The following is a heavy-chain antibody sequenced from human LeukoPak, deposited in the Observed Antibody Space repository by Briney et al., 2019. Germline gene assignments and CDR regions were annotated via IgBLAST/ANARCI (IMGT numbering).Heavy chain of an antibody. CDR3: ARENSSSSLDY. V-gene: IGHV3-33*01. CDR2: RWYDGSNK. Sequence: PGGSLRLSCAASGFTFSSYGMHWVRQAPGKGLEWVAVRWYDGSNKYYADSVKGRFTISRDNSKNTLYLQMNSLRAEDTAVYYCARENSSSSLDYWGQGTLVAVPS. CDR1: GFTFSSYG. D-gene: IGHD6-6*01. J-gene: IGHJ4*02.